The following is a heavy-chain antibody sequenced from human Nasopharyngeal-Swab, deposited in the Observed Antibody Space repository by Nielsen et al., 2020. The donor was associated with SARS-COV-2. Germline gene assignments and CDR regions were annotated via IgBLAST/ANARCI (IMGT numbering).Heavy chain of an antibody. CDR2: ISGSGGST. V-gene: IGHV3-23*01. Sequence: GESPKISCAASGFTFSSYAMSWVRQAPGKGLEWVSAISGSGGSTYYADSVKGRFTISRDNSKNTLYLQMNSLRAEDTAVYYCAKSSSTPYGMDVWGQGTTVTVSS. J-gene: IGHJ6*02. CDR1: GFTFSSYA. CDR3: AKSSSTPYGMDV.